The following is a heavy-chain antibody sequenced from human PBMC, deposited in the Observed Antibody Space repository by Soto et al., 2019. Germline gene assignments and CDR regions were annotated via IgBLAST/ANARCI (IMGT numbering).Heavy chain of an antibody. V-gene: IGHV3-7*03. J-gene: IGHJ6*02. CDR1: GFTFSSYW. CDR3: ASSDSYYYGMDV. CDR2: IKQDGSEK. Sequence: PVGALRLSCAASGFTFSSYWMSWVRQAPGKGLEWVANIKQDGSEKYYVDSVKGRFTISRDNAKNSLYMQMNSLRAEDTAVYYCASSDSYYYGMDVWGQGTTVTVSS.